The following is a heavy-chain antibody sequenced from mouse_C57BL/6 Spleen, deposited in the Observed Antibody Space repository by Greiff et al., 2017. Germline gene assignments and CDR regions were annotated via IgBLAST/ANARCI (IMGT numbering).Heavy chain of an antibody. D-gene: IGHD1-1*01. Sequence: QVQLQQSGPELVKPGASVKISCKASGYAFSSSWMNRVKQRPGKGLEWIGRIYPGDGDTNYNGKFKGKATLTADKSSSTAYMQLSSLTSEDSAVYFCARRDGSSYEVDYWGQGTSVTVSS. CDR2: IYPGDGDT. CDR1: GYAFSSSW. CDR3: ARRDGSSYEVDY. V-gene: IGHV1-82*01. J-gene: IGHJ4*01.